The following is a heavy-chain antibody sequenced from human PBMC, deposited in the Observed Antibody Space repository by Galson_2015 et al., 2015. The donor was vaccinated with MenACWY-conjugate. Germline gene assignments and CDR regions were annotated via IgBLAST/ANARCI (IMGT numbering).Heavy chain of an antibody. D-gene: IGHD1/OR15-1a*01. CDR2: ISYSGSS. J-gene: IGHJ4*02. Sequence: ETLSLTCTVSGASISSTTFYWGWVRQPPGKGLEWIGSISYSGSSYYNPSLRSRVTISFDTSKNQFSLQLSSMTAADTAVYSCARVGTRNYYFDCWGQGTLVTVSS. V-gene: IGHV4-39*01. CDR3: ARVGTRNYYFDC. CDR1: GASISSTTFY.